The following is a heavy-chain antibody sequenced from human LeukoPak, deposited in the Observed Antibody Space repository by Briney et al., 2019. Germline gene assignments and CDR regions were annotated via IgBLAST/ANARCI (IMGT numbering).Heavy chain of an antibody. V-gene: IGHV3-23*01. CDR3: AKVDSSSWYYLDY. D-gene: IGHD6-13*01. CDR2: ISGGGGST. J-gene: IGHJ4*02. CDR1: GFTFSSYA. Sequence: PGGSLRLSCAASGFTFSSYAMSWVRQAPGKGLEWVSAISGGGGSTYYADSVKGRFTISRDNSKNTLYLQMNSLRAEDTAVYYCAKVDSSSWYYLDYWGQGTLVTVSS.